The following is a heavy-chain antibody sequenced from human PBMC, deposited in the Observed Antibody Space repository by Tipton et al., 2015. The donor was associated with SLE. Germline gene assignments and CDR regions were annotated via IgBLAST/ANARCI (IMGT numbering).Heavy chain of an antibody. CDR2: INHSGST. V-gene: IGHV4-34*01. J-gene: IGHJ4*02. CDR1: GGSFSGYY. Sequence: GLVKPSETLSLTCAVYGGSFSGYYWSWIRQPPGKGLEWIGEINHSGSTNYNPSLESRVTISVDTSKNQFSLNVISVTAADTAIYYCARGQRGWDLLFDLWGQGKLVAVSS. CDR3: ARGQRGWDLLFDL. D-gene: IGHD1-26*01.